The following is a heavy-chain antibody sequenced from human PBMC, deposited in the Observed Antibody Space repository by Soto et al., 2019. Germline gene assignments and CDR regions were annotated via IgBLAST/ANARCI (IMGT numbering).Heavy chain of an antibody. CDR2: IFYNGFT. J-gene: IGHJ5*02. Sequence: QLQLQASGPGLVKPSETLSLTCTVSGGSINNDNYYWGWIRQPPGKGLEWIGIIFYNGFTYYSPSLKSRVNISVDTSKNQFSLKLTSVTAADTAVYYCARQDDFWSGSGWFDPWGQGTLVTVSS. CDR3: ARQDDFWSGSGWFDP. V-gene: IGHV4-39*01. D-gene: IGHD3-3*01. CDR1: GGSINNDNYY.